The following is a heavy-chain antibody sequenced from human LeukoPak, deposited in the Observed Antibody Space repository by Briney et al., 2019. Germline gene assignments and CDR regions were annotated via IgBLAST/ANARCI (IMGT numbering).Heavy chain of an antibody. CDR1: GFTFSSYA. J-gene: IGHJ4*02. V-gene: IGHV3-30*04. CDR3: ASRAAAGTDY. Sequence: SGRSLRLSCAASGFTFSSYAMHWVRQAPGKGLEWVAVISYDGSNKYYADSVKGRFTISRDNSKNTLYLQMNSLRAEDTAVYCCASRAAAGTDYWGQGTLVTVSS. CDR2: ISYDGSNK. D-gene: IGHD6-13*01.